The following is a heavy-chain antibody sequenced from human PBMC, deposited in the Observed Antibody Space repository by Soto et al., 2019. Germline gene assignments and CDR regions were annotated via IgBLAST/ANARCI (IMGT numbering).Heavy chain of an antibody. Sequence: EVQLVESGGGLVQPGGSLRLSCAASGFTFSDHYMDWVRQAPGKGLEWVGRSRNKANSYTTEYAASVRGRFTIARDDSKNSLYLQMNSLKTEDTAVYYCARDLDSWGQGTLVTVSS. V-gene: IGHV3-72*01. CDR3: ARDLDS. J-gene: IGHJ4*02. CDR1: GFTFSDHY. CDR2: SRNKANSYTT.